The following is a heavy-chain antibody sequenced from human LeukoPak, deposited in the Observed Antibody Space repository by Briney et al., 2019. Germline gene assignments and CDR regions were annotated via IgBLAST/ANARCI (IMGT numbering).Heavy chain of an antibody. D-gene: IGHD1-26*01. CDR2: INHSGST. Sequence: PSETLSLTCAVYGGSFSGYYWSWIRQPPGKGLEWIGEINHSGSTNYNPSLKSRDTISVDTSKNQFSLKLSSVTAADTAVYYCARGRSGSYYRYYYYGMDVWGQGTTVTVSS. CDR1: GGSFSGYY. J-gene: IGHJ6*02. CDR3: ARGRSGSYYRYYYYGMDV. V-gene: IGHV4-34*01.